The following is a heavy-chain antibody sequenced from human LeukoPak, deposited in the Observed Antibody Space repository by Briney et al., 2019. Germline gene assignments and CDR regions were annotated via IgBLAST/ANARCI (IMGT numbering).Heavy chain of an antibody. CDR2: INLNSGTT. D-gene: IGHD3-10*01. Sequence: ASVNVSRKSSGNTFTNDYMHWVRQAPAQGLEWMGLINLNSGTTKYAQNFQGRVTLTRDTSTDTVYMELSSLRSDDTAVYYCARDLPPGYGSKAYWGQGTLVTVAS. V-gene: IGHV1-46*01. J-gene: IGHJ4*02. CDR3: ARDLPPGYGSKAY. CDR1: GNTFTNDY.